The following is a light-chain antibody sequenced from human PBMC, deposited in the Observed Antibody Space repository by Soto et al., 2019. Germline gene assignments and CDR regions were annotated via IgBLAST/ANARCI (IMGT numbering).Light chain of an antibody. Sequence: DIQMTQSPSTLSASVGDRVTITCRASQSISTWLAWYQQKPGKAPKLLIYKASNLESGVPSRFIGSGSWTEFTITMSSLQPDDFATYYCKHYDSYPLTFGQRTRLEIK. J-gene: IGKJ5*01. V-gene: IGKV1-5*03. CDR2: KAS. CDR1: QSISTW. CDR3: KHYDSYPLT.